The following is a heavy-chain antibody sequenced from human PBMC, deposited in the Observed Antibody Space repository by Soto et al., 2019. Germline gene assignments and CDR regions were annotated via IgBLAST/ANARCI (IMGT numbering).Heavy chain of an antibody. CDR2: IYPGDSDT. CDR3: ASVQWLVTALDAFDM. D-gene: IGHD6-19*01. Sequence: GESLKISCKGSGYSFTSYWIGWVRQMPGKGLEWMGIIYPGDSDTRYSPSFQGQVTISADKSISTAYLQWSSLKASDTAMYYCASVQWLVTALDAFDMWCQRTIDTVSS. J-gene: IGHJ3*02. V-gene: IGHV5-51*01. CDR1: GYSFTSYW.